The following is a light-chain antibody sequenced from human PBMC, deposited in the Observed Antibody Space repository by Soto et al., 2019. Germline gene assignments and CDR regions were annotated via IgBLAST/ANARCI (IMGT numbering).Light chain of an antibody. J-gene: IGKJ2*01. Sequence: EIQMTQSPSSLSASVGDRVTITCRASQSISSYLNWYQQKPGKAPKLMIYAASSLQSGVPSTFSGSRSGTDFTLTISSLQPEDFATNYCKQSYSTLLYTFGQGTKLEIK. CDR3: KQSYSTLLYT. V-gene: IGKV1-39*01. CDR1: QSISSY. CDR2: AAS.